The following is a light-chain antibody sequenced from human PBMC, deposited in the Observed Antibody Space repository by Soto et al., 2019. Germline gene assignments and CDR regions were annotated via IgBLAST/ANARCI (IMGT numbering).Light chain of an antibody. V-gene: IGKV1-5*03. CDR3: QQYNSYSEA. CDR1: QTISSW. Sequence: DIQITQSPSTLSGSVGDGVTITCRASQTISSWLAWYQQKPGKAPKLLIYKASTLKSGVPSRFSGSGSGTEFTLTISSLQPDDFATYYCQQYNSYSEAFGQGTKVDNK. CDR2: KAS. J-gene: IGKJ1*01.